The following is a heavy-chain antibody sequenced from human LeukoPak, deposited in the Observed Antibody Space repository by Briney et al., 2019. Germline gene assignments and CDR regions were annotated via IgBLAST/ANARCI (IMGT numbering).Heavy chain of an antibody. CDR1: GGTFSSYA. CDR3: ARSTVVVPGLFDY. J-gene: IGHJ4*02. Sequence: ASVKVSCKASGGTFSSYAISWVRQAPGQGLEWMGRIIPIFGIANYAQKFQGRVTTTADKSTSTAYMELSSLRSEDTAVYYCARSTVVVPGLFDYWGQGTLVTVSS. V-gene: IGHV1-69*04. D-gene: IGHD4-23*01. CDR2: IIPIFGIA.